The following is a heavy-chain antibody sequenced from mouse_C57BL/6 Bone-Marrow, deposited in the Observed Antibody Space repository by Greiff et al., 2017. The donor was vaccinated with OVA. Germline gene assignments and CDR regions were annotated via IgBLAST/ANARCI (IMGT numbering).Heavy chain of an antibody. CDR3: ARYPFFDY. Sequence: EVKLVESGGGLVQPGGCLSLSCAASGFTFTDYYMSWVRQPPGKALEWLGFIRNKANGYTTEYSASVKGRFTISRDNSQSILYLQMNALRAEDSATYYCARYPFFDYWGQGTTLTVSS. V-gene: IGHV7-3*01. J-gene: IGHJ2*01. CDR1: GFTFTDYY. CDR2: IRNKANGYTT.